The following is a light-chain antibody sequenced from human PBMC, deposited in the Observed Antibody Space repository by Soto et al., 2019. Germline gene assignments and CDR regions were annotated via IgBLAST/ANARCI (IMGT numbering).Light chain of an antibody. Sequence: QSVLTQPPSVSAAPGHKVSISCSGTRSNIGDNYVSWYQVVPGTAPKLLIYDNDKRPSGIPDRFSASKSGTSATLDITGLQTGDEADYYCGTWDNSLSVVFGTGTKVTVL. CDR3: GTWDNSLSVV. CDR2: DND. V-gene: IGLV1-51*01. J-gene: IGLJ1*01. CDR1: RSNIGDNY.